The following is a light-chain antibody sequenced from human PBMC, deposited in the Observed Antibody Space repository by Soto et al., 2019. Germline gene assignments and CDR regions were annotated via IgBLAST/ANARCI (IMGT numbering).Light chain of an antibody. CDR1: QSVNTN. CDR3: QQYNNWPSWT. V-gene: IGKV3-15*01. J-gene: IGKJ1*01. CDR2: GAS. Sequence: EIVVTQSPATLSVSPGERATLSCRASQSVNTNFAWYQQKPGQAPRLLIYGASTRANGIPASFSGSGSGTELTLTISSLQSEDFAVYDCQQYNNWPSWTFGLGTKVDIK.